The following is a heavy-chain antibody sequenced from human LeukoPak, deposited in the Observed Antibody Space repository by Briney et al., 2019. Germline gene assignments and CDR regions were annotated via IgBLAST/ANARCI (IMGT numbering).Heavy chain of an antibody. CDR2: VYSSGST. CDR1: GGSISSYY. Sequence: SETLSLTCIVSGGSISSYYWSWIRQPAGKGLEYIGLVYSSGSTNYNPSLKSRVTMSVDTSKNQFSLKLSSVTAADTAVYYCAGLTYDILTGFSNAFDIWGQGTMVTVSS. CDR3: AGLTYDILTGFSNAFDI. D-gene: IGHD3-9*01. V-gene: IGHV4-4*07. J-gene: IGHJ3*02.